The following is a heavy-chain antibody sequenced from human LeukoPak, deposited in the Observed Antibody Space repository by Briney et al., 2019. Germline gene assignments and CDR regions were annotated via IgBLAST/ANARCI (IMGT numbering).Heavy chain of an antibody. CDR2: IIPIFGTA. V-gene: IGHV1-69*13. J-gene: IGHJ4*02. D-gene: IGHD5-18*01. CDR1: GGTFSSYA. CDR3: ARVASGYSCAFPFDY. Sequence: SVKVSCKASGGTFSSYAISWVRQAPGQGLEWMGGIIPIFGTANYAQKFQGRVTITADESTSTAYMELSSLRSEDTAVYYCARVASGYSCAFPFDYWGQGTLVTVSS.